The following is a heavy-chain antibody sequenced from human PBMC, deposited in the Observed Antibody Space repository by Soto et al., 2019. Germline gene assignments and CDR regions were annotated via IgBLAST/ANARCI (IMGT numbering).Heavy chain of an antibody. V-gene: IGHV4-30-4*01. CDR2: IYYSGST. J-gene: IGHJ6*02. Sequence: PSETLSLTCTVSGGSISSGDYYWSWIRQPPGKGLEWIGYIYYSGSTYYNPSLKSRVTISVDTSKNQFSLKLSSVTAADTAVYYCARAVGYCISTSCYEGYYYGMDVWGQGTTVT. CDR3: ARAVGYCISTSCYEGYYYGMDV. D-gene: IGHD2-2*01. CDR1: GGSISSGDYY.